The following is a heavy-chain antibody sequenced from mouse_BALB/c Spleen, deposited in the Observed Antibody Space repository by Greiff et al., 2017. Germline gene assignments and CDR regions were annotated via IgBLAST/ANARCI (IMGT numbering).Heavy chain of an antibody. V-gene: IGHV5-9-4*01. CDR3: ANYGSSYEIAY. CDR2: ISSGGSYT. CDR1: GFTFSSYA. Sequence: EVKLVESGGGLVKPGGSLKLSCAASGFTFSSYAMPWVRQSPEKGLEWVAEISSGGSYTYYPDTVTGRFTITRDNAKNTLYLEMSSLRSEDTAMYYCANYGSSYEIAYWGQGTLVTVSA. J-gene: IGHJ3*01. D-gene: IGHD1-1*01.